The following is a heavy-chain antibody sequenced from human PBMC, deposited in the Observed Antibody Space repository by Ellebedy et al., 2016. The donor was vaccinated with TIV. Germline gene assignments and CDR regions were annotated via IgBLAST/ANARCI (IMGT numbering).Heavy chain of an antibody. V-gene: IGHV3-7*03. D-gene: IGHD2-15*01. J-gene: IGHJ6*02. CDR2: IKKDGSEK. CDR1: GFTFNTYS. CDR3: ARDRIMYGMDV. Sequence: GESLKISCAASGFTFNTYSMDWVRQAPGKGLEWVANIKKDGSEKYYVDSVKARFTISRDNAKNSLYLQMNSLRAEDTAVYYCARDRIMYGMDVWGQGTTVTVSS.